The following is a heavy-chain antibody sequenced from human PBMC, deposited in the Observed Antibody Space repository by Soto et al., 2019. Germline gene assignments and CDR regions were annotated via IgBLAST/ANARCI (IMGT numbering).Heavy chain of an antibody. CDR2: ISGYNGNT. CDR3: ARDREYYYDSSGNYYYHYGMDV. D-gene: IGHD3-22*01. CDR1: GYTFSNYG. V-gene: IGHV1-18*04. Sequence: XSVKVSCKASGYTFSNYGISWVRQAPGQGLEWMGWISGYNGNTKYAQKFQGRVTMTTDTPTNTAYMELRSLRSDDTAVYYCARDREYYYDSSGNYYYHYGMDVWGQGPTVTVSS. J-gene: IGHJ6*02.